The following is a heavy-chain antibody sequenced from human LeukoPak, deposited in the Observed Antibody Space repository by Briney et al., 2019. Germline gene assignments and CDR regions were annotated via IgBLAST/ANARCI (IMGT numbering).Heavy chain of an antibody. CDR1: GFSISSGDYY. CDR3: AREGPLEGATTNYFDY. Sequence: PSETLSLTCTVSGFSISSGDYYWSWIRQPPGKGLEWIGYIYYSGSTYYNPSLKSRVTISVDTSKNQFSLKLSSVTAADTAVYYCAREGPLEGATTNYFDYWGQGTLVTVSS. V-gene: IGHV4-30-4*01. D-gene: IGHD5-12*01. CDR2: IYYSGST. J-gene: IGHJ4*02.